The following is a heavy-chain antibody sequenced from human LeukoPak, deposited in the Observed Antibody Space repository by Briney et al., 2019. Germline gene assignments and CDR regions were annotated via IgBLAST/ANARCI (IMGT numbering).Heavy chain of an antibody. D-gene: IGHD2-8*01. J-gene: IGHJ6*02. Sequence: SETLSLTCAVYGGSFSGYYWSWIRQPPKKGLEWIGEINHSESTNYNPSLKSRVTISVDTSKNQFFLKLRSVTAADTAVYYCARGHVGSYAYYYYYGMDVWGQGTTVTVSS. CDR1: GGSFSGYY. CDR2: INHSEST. V-gene: IGHV4-34*01. CDR3: ARGHVGSYAYYYYYGMDV.